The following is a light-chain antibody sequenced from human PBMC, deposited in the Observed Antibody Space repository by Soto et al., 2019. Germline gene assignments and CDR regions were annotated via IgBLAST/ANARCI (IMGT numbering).Light chain of an antibody. J-gene: IGKJ1*01. CDR1: QSVSSSY. Sequence: EIVLTQSPGTLSLSPGERATLSCRGSQSVSSSYLAWYQQKPGQAPRLLIYGASSRATGSPDRFSGSGSGTDFTLTISRLEPEDFAVYYCQQYGSSPTTFGQGTKVDIK. V-gene: IGKV3-20*01. CDR3: QQYGSSPTT. CDR2: GAS.